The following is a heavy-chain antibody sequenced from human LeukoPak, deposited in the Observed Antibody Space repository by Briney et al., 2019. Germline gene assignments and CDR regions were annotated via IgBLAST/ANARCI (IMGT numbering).Heavy chain of an antibody. CDR2: IYTSGST. CDR3: ARVRIAAAGRDYYYYYGMDV. V-gene: IGHV4-61*02. J-gene: IGHJ6*02. D-gene: IGHD6-13*01. CDR1: GGSISSGSYY. Sequence: SQTLSLTCTVSGGSISSGSYYWSWIRQPAGKGLEWIGRIYTSGSTNYNPSLKSRVTISVDTSKNQFSLELSSVTAADTAVYYCARVRIAAAGRDYYYYYGMDVWGQGTTVTVSS.